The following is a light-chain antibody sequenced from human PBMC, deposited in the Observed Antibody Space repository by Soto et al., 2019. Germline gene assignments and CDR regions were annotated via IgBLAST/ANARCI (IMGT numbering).Light chain of an antibody. V-gene: IGKV3-15*01. Sequence: EIVMTQSPATLSVSPGERATLTCRASQSVSSNLAWYQQKPGQAPRVLIYGASTRATGIPARFSGSGSGTEFTLTISSLQSEDLAVYYCQHYNNWPRSFGQGTKVEIK. CDR2: GAS. J-gene: IGKJ1*01. CDR1: QSVSSN. CDR3: QHYNNWPRS.